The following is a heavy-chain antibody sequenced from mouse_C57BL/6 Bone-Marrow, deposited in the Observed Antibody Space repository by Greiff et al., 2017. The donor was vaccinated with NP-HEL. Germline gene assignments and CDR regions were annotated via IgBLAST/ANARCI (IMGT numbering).Heavy chain of an antibody. J-gene: IGHJ2*01. CDR3: ARRKFITTVVPFFDY. Sequence: QVQLKESGAELARPGASVKLSCKASGYTFTSYGISWVMQRTGQGLEWIGEIYPRSGNTYYNGKFKGKATLTADKSSSTAYMELRSLTSEDSAVYFCARRKFITTVVPFFDYWGQGTTLTVSS. CDR1: GYTFTSYG. CDR2: IYPRSGNT. V-gene: IGHV1-81*01. D-gene: IGHD1-1*01.